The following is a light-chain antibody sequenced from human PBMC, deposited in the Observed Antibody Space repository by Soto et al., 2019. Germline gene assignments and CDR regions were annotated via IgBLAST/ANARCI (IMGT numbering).Light chain of an antibody. CDR3: QQYYSYPRK. CDR2: AAS. J-gene: IGKJ1*01. V-gene: IGKV1-8*01. Sequence: AIRMTQSPSSFSACTGDRVTITCRASQGISSYLAWYQQKPGKAPKLLIYAASTLQSGVPSRFSGSGSGTDFTLTISCLQSEDFATYYCQQYYSYPRKFGQGTKVDIK. CDR1: QGISSY.